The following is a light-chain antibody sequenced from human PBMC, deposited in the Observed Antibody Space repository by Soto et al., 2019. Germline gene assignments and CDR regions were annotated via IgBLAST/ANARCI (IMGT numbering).Light chain of an antibody. V-gene: IGLV2-8*01. CDR3: SSYAGSNNLGV. CDR1: SSDVGGYNY. CDR2: EVS. J-gene: IGLJ1*01. Sequence: QSVLTQPPSASGSPGQSVTISCTGTSSDVGGYNYVSWYQQHPGKAPKLMIYEVSKRPSGVPDRFSGSKSGNTASLTVSGLQXXXXXDYYCSSYAGSNNLGVFGTGTKLTVX.